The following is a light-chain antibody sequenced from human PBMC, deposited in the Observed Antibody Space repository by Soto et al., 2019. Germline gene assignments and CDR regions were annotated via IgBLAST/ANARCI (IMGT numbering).Light chain of an antibody. CDR3: AAWDDSLNGMV. Sequence: QSVLTQPPSAPGTPGQRVTISCSGSSSNIGSITVNWYQQLPGTAPKLLIYSNNRRPSGVPDRFSGSRSGTSASLAISGLQSEDEADYYCAAWDDSLNGMVFGGGTKLTVL. J-gene: IGLJ3*02. V-gene: IGLV1-44*01. CDR2: SNN. CDR1: SSNIGSIT.